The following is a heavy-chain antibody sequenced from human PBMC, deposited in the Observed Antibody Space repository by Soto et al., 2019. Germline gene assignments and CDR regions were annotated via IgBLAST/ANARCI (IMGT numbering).Heavy chain of an antibody. Sequence: EVQLLESGGGLVQPGGSLRLSCAASGFTFSSYAMSWVRQAPGKGLEWVSAISGSGGSTYYADSVKGRFTISRDNSKNTLYLQMNSLRAEDTAVYYCTKGPYSSSWYDYWGQGTLVTVSS. CDR2: ISGSGGST. CDR3: TKGPYSSSWYDY. CDR1: GFTFSSYA. V-gene: IGHV3-23*01. J-gene: IGHJ4*02. D-gene: IGHD6-13*01.